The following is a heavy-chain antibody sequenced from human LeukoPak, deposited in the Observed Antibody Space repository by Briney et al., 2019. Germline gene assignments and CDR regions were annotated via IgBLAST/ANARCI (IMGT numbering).Heavy chain of an antibody. Sequence: PSETLSLTCTVSGGSISSGGYYWSWIRQHPGKGLEWIGYIYYSGSTYYNPSLKSRVTISVDTSKNQFSLKLSSVTAADTAVYYCARPKEAVIPDKAHAFDIWGQGTMVTVSS. CDR3: ARPKEAVIPDKAHAFDI. D-gene: IGHD2-21*01. CDR2: IYYSGST. J-gene: IGHJ3*02. V-gene: IGHV4-31*03. CDR1: GGSISSGGYY.